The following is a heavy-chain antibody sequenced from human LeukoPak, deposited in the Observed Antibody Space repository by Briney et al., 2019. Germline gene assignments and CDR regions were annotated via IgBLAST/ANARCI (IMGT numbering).Heavy chain of an antibody. CDR1: VYTFTSYD. Sequence: ASVNVSCKASVYTFTSYDIIWVRQATAQGLEWMGWMNTNSRNTGYAQKFQVRVTITRNTSISTAYMELSSLRSEDTAVYYCARGFAFDIWGQGTMVTVSS. V-gene: IGHV1-8*03. CDR3: ARGFAFDI. J-gene: IGHJ3*02. CDR2: MNTNSRNT.